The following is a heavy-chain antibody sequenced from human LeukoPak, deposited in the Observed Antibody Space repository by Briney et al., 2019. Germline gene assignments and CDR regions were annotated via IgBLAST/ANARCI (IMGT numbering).Heavy chain of an antibody. CDR1: GYTFTSYY. D-gene: IGHD3-22*01. J-gene: IGHJ3*02. Sequence: ASVKVSCKASGYTFTSYYMHWVRQAPGQGLEWMGIINPSGGSTSYAQKFQGRVTMTRDTSTSTVYMELSSLRSEDTAVYYCARDMRSVDNYYDSSGLPWDIWGQGTMVTVSS. CDR2: INPSGGST. V-gene: IGHV1-46*01. CDR3: ARDMRSVDNYYDSSGLPWDI.